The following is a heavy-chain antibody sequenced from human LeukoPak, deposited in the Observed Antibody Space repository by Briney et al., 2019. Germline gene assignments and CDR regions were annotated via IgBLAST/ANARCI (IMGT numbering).Heavy chain of an antibody. CDR1: GGSINSITNY. Sequence: SETLSLTCTVSGGSINSITNYWGWIRQPPGKGLEWIGSIYYSGSTYYNPSLKSRVTISIDTSKNQFSLKLNSLTAADTAVYYCARSSESYDSSGYYSYYFDYWGQGTLVTVSS. V-gene: IGHV4-39*07. D-gene: IGHD3-22*01. J-gene: IGHJ4*02. CDR3: ARSSESYDSSGYYSYYFDY. CDR2: IYYSGST.